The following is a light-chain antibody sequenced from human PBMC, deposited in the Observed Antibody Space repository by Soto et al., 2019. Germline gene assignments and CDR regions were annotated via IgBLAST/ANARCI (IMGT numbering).Light chain of an antibody. CDR3: QQYNNGPPYT. CDR2: DAS. V-gene: IGKV3-15*01. CDR1: ESISTN. J-gene: IGKJ2*01. Sequence: EVLMTQSPATLSVSLGETVTLSCRASESISTNLAWYGQKPGQAPRLLIYDASTRATGIPARFTGSGSGTGFTLTISSLLSEDVAVYYCQQYNNGPPYTFGQGTKLEIK.